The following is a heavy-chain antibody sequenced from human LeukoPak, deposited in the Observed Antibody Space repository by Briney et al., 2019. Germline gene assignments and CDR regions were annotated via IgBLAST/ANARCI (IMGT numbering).Heavy chain of an antibody. J-gene: IGHJ4*02. V-gene: IGHV3-33*01. CDR1: GFSFSTFG. Sequence: GGSLRLSCAPSGFSFSTFGMHWVRQAPAKELEGVAMIWYDASGQHYADSVKGRFTISRDTSKNTLYLQMNSLRAEDTAVYFCARDSLYDDNGYYHYFDYWGQGTLVTVSS. CDR3: ARDSLYDDNGYYHYFDY. D-gene: IGHD3-22*01. CDR2: IWYDASGQ.